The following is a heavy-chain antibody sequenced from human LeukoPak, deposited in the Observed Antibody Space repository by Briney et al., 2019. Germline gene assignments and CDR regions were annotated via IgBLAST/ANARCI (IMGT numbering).Heavy chain of an antibody. CDR3: ASWPGNDAFDI. Sequence: PSETLSLTCTVSGGSISSSSYYWGWIRQPPGKGLEWIGEINHSGSTNYNPSLKSRVTISVDTSKNQFSLKLSSVTAADTAVYYCASWPGNDAFDIWGQGTMVTVSS. CDR2: INHSGST. CDR1: GGSISSSSYY. J-gene: IGHJ3*02. V-gene: IGHV4-39*07.